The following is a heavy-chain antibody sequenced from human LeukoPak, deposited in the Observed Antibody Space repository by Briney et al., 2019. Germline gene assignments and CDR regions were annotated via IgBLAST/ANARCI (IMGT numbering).Heavy chain of an antibody. V-gene: IGHV3-64D*06. D-gene: IGHD6-13*01. J-gene: IGHJ4*02. Sequence: PGRCLSLAFSASGSTFRTSAMHSVRHAPGKGLEYVSAISVNAASTYYADSVECRLTISRDNSKTPLYLQMSSLRAEDSGVYYCVKSSSSWYEFVYWGQRTLASVSS. CDR3: VKSSSSWYEFVY. CDR1: GSTFRTSA. CDR2: ISVNAAST.